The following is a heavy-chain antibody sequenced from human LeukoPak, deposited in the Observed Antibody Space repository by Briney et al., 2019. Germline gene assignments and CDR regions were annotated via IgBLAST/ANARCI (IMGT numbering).Heavy chain of an antibody. D-gene: IGHD2-15*01. V-gene: IGHV3-74*01. CDR3: GRVGCTGGNCKPYAYYATDV. Sequence: GGSLRLSCVASGFTTTTYWMHWLRQAPRKGLVWVSRINSDGNATGSADSVMVRFTISRDCAKNTLYLQMNSLRAEDTAVYYCGRVGCTGGNCKPYAYYATDVWGQGALVTVSS. J-gene: IGHJ4*02. CDR1: GFTTTTYW. CDR2: INSDGNAT.